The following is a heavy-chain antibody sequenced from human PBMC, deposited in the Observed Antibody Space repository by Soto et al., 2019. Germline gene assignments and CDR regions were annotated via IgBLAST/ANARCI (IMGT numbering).Heavy chain of an antibody. CDR2: INAGNGNT. Sequence: ASVKVSCKASGYTFTSYAMHWVRQAPGQRLEWMGWINAGNGNTKYSQKFQGRVTITRDTSASTAYMELSSLRSEDTAVYYCARAFYDFWSGYSVRYGMDVWGQGTTVTVSS. J-gene: IGHJ6*02. CDR3: ARAFYDFWSGYSVRYGMDV. D-gene: IGHD3-3*01. CDR1: GYTFTSYA. V-gene: IGHV1-3*01.